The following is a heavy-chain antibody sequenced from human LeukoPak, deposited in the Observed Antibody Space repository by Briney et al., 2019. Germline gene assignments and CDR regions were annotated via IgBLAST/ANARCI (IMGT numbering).Heavy chain of an antibody. J-gene: IGHJ6*03. D-gene: IGHD3-22*01. Sequence: SETLSLTCTVSGGSISSSSYYWGWIRQPPGKGLEWIESIYYSGSTYYNPSLKSRVTISVDTSKNQFSLKLSSVTAADTAVYYCARDRYYYDSSGYYMDVWGKGTTVTVSS. V-gene: IGHV4-39*07. CDR2: IYYSGST. CDR1: GGSISSSSYY. CDR3: ARDRYYYDSSGYYMDV.